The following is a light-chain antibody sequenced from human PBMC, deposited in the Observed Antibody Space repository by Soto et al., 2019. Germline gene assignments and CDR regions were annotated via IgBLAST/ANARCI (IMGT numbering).Light chain of an antibody. CDR2: KAS. CDR3: HQYHNFPRT. J-gene: IGKJ1*01. V-gene: IGKV1-5*03. CDR1: QSINGW. Sequence: DIQLTQSPSTLSASVGDRVTITCRASQSINGWLAWYQQKPGQAPNLLIYKASTLESGVPSTFSGRGSGTEFTLTVSSLQPDDFATYYCHQYHNFPRTFGPGTKVDIK.